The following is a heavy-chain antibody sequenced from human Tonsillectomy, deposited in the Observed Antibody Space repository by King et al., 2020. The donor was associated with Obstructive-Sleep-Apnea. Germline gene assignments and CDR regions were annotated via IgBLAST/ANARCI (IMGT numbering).Heavy chain of an antibody. D-gene: IGHD6-19*01. CDR3: ARDDQWLVKNALDI. V-gene: IGHV1-18*01. CDR1: GYTFISYG. Sequence: VQLVQSGAEVKKPGASVKVSCKASGYTFISYGISWVRQAPGQGLEWMGWISAYNGDTNYPQKVQGRVTMTTDTSTNTAYMELRSLRSDDTAVYYCARDDQWLVKNALDIWGQGTMVTVSS. J-gene: IGHJ3*02. CDR2: ISAYNGDT.